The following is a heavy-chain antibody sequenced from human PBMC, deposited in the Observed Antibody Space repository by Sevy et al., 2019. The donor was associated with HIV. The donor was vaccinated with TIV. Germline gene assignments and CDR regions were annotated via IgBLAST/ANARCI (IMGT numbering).Heavy chain of an antibody. V-gene: IGHV3-30*18. CDR2: ISYDGSYK. CDR1: GFTFRSYG. D-gene: IGHD3-3*01. Sequence: GGSLRLSCAASGFTFRSYGMHWVRQAPGKGLEWVALISYDGSYKDYADSVKGRFTISRDNSNNTLYLQMNSLRAEDTAMYYCAKNHDDFWSGYYFGGQGTLVTVSS. CDR3: AKNHDDFWSGYYF. J-gene: IGHJ4*02.